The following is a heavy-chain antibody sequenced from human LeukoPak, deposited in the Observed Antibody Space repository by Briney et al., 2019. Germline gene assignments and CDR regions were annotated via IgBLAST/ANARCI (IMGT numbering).Heavy chain of an antibody. CDR3: ASPPVRGGSGSYFSLFGYYFDY. J-gene: IGHJ4*02. V-gene: IGHV1-2*02. CDR2: INPRNGDT. Sequence: GASVKVSCKASGYPFTGYYVHWVRQAPGHGLEWMGWINPRNGDTHSAQKFQGRVSMTGDTSITTAYMELSSLTSDDTAVYYCASPPVRGGSGSYFSLFGYYFDYWGQGTLVTVSS. CDR1: GYPFTGYY. D-gene: IGHD3-10*01.